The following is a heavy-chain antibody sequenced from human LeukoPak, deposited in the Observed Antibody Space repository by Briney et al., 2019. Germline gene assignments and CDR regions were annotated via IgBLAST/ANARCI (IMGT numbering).Heavy chain of an antibody. D-gene: IGHD2-2*01. CDR1: GGSISSYY. V-gene: IGHV4-59*12. CDR2: IYHSGST. J-gene: IGHJ4*02. CDR3: AREGIGGDIVVVPAASSGGFDY. Sequence: SSETLSLTCTVSGGSISSYYWSWIRQPPGKGLEWIGYIYHSGSTYYNPSLKSRVTISVDRSKNQFSLKLSSVTAADTAVYYCAREGIGGDIVVVPAASSGGFDYWGQGTLVTVSS.